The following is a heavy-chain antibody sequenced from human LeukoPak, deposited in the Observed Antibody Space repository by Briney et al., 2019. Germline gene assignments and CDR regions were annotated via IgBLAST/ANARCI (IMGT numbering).Heavy chain of an antibody. D-gene: IGHD5-18*01. CDR1: GYTFTGYY. J-gene: IGHJ4*02. V-gene: IGHV1-2*02. Sequence: ASVKVSCKASGYTFTGYYMHWVRQAPGQGLDWMGWINPNCGGTNYAQKFQGRVTMTRHTSISTAYMELSRVRSDDTGVYYCAREGYSYGWYYFDYWGQGTLVTVSS. CDR2: INPNCGGT. CDR3: AREGYSYGWYYFDY.